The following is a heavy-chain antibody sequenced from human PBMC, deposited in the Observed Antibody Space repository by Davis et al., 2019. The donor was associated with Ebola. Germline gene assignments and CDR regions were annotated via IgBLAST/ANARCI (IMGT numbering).Heavy chain of an antibody. CDR3: AREDRGYQPVRY. D-gene: IGHD2-2*01. CDR2: IIPILGIA. Sequence: SVKVSCKASGGTFSSYAISWVRQAPGQGLEWMGRIIPILGIANYAQKFQGRVTITADKSTSTAYMELSSLRSEDTAVYYCAREDRGYQPVRYWGQGTLVTVSS. V-gene: IGHV1-69*04. J-gene: IGHJ4*02. CDR1: GGTFSSYA.